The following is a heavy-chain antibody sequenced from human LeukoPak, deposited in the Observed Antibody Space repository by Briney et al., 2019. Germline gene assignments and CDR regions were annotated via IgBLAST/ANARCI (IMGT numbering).Heavy chain of an antibody. CDR2: IYYSGST. V-gene: IGHV4-39*07. CDR1: GGSISSSSYY. D-gene: IGHD3-22*01. CDR3: AREAIVVVPPTWFDP. Sequence: PSETLSLTCTVSGGSISSSSYYWGWIRQPPGKGLEWIGSIYYSGSTYYNPSLKSRVTMSVDTSKNQFSLKLSSVTAADTAVYYCAREAIVVVPPTWFDPWGQGILVTVSS. J-gene: IGHJ5*02.